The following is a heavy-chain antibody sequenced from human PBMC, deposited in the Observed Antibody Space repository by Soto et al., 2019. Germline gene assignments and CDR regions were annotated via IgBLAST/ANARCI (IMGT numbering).Heavy chain of an antibody. V-gene: IGHV1-46*03. D-gene: IGHD3-16*01. CDR3: VRDKFGSARMDV. Sequence: ASVKVSCKASGYTFTSNYIHLVRQAPGEGTERMGIINPSGGSTTYAQKFQGRVTMTRDTSTSTVYMELSSLRSEDTAVYYCVRDKFGSARMDVRGQGTTVPVSS. CDR1: GYTFTSNY. CDR2: INPSGGST. J-gene: IGHJ6*01.